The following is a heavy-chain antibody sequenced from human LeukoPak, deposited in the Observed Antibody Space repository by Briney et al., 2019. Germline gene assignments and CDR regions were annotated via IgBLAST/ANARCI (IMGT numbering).Heavy chain of an antibody. CDR1: GFTFSSYG. Sequence: GRSLRLSCAASGFTFSSYGMHWVRQAPGKGLEWVAVIWYDGSNKYYADSVKGRFTISRDNSKNTLYLQMNSLRAEDTAVYYCAREHCSSTSCYVIYYYYGMGVWGQGTTVTVSS. CDR3: AREHCSSTSCYVIYYYYGMGV. D-gene: IGHD2-2*01. J-gene: IGHJ6*02. CDR2: IWYDGSNK. V-gene: IGHV3-33*01.